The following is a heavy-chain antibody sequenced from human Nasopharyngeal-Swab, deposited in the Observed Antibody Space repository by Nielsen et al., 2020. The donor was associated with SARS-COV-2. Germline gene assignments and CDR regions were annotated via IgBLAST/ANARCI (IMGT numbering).Heavy chain of an antibody. V-gene: IGHV3-33*01. Sequence: GESLKISCAASGFTFSSYGMHWVRQAPGKGLEWVAVIWYDGSNKYYADSVKGRFTISRDNAKNSLFLQMNSLRDEDTAVYYCARDSGWAFDYWGQGTLVSVSS. CDR3: ARDSGWAFDY. D-gene: IGHD6-19*01. J-gene: IGHJ4*02. CDR2: IWYDGSNK. CDR1: GFTFSSYG.